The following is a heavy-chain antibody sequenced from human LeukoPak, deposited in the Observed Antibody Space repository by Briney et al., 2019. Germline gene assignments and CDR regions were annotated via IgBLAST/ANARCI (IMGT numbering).Heavy chain of an antibody. D-gene: IGHD3-22*01. CDR3: ARVSLGPMYYYDSSGNYGMDV. V-gene: IGHV4-4*07. CDR2: IYTSGST. J-gene: IGHJ6*02. CDR1: GGSISSYY. Sequence: SETLSLTCTVSGGSISSYYWSWIRQPAGKGLEWIGRIYTSGSTNYNPSLKSRVTMSVDTSKNQFSLKLSSVTAADTAVHYCARVSLGPMYYYDSSGNYGMDVWGQGTTVTVSS.